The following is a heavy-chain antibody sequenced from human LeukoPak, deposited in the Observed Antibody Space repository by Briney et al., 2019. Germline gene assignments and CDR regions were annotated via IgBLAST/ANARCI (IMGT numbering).Heavy chain of an antibody. CDR3: ALGDWNHRYYFDY. Sequence: SVKVSCKASGGTFSSYAISWVRQAPGQGLEWMGGIIPIFGTANYAQKFQGRVTITADESTSTAYMELSSLRSEDTAVYYCALGDWNHRYYFDYWGQGTLVTASS. CDR1: GGTFSSYA. J-gene: IGHJ4*02. V-gene: IGHV1-69*01. D-gene: IGHD1-1*01. CDR2: IIPIFGTA.